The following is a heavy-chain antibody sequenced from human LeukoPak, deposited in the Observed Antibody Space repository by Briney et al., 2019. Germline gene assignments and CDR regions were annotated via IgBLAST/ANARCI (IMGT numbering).Heavy chain of an antibody. J-gene: IGHJ5*02. Sequence: SETLSLTCTVSGGSVSSGSYYWSWIRQPPGKGLEWIGYIYYSGSTNYNPSLKSRVTISVDTSKNQFSLKLSSVTAADTAVYYCAKRHSYSNYVWFDPWGQGTLVTVSS. CDR1: GGSVSSGSYY. CDR2: IYYSGST. D-gene: IGHD4-11*01. V-gene: IGHV4-61*01. CDR3: AKRHSYSNYVWFDP.